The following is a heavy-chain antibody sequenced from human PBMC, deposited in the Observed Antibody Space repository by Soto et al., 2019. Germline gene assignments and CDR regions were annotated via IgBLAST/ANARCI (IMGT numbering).Heavy chain of an antibody. V-gene: IGHV3-30*18. Sequence: QVQLVESGGGVVQPGRSLRLSCAASGFTFSSYGMHWVRQTPGKGLEWVAVISYDGSNKYYADSVKGRFTISRDNSENTLYLQMNSLRAEATDVYYCANVRQQWLATHTTFDYWGQGTLVTVSS. CDR2: ISYDGSNK. CDR1: GFTFSSYG. D-gene: IGHD6-19*01. CDR3: ANVRQQWLATHTTFDY. J-gene: IGHJ4*02.